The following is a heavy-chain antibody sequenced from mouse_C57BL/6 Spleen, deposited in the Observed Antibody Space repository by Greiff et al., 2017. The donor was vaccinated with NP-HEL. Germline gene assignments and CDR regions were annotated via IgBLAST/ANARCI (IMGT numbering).Heavy chain of an antibody. D-gene: IGHD2-3*01. CDR3: TREEMGYYYFDY. J-gene: IGHJ2*01. CDR2: IDPETGGT. Sequence: VQLQQSGAELVRPGASVTLSCKASGYTFTDYEMHWVKQTPVHGLEWIGAIDPETGGTAYNQKFKGKAILTADKSSSTAYMELPSLTSEDSAVYYCTREEMGYYYFDYWGQGTTLTVSS. CDR1: GYTFTDYE. V-gene: IGHV1-15*01.